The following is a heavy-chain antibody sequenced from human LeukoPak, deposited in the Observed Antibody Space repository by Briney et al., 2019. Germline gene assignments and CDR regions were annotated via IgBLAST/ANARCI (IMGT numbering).Heavy chain of an antibody. CDR3: AKDASSGWYDYYYYYYMDV. D-gene: IGHD6-19*01. CDR1: GFTFSSYG. CDR2: ISGSGGST. Sequence: GGSLRLSCAASGFTFSSYGMSWVRQAPGKGLEWVSAISGSGGSTYYADSVEGRFTISRDNSKNTLYLQMNSPRAEDTAVYYCAKDASSGWYDYYYYYYMDVWGKGTTVTISS. V-gene: IGHV3-23*01. J-gene: IGHJ6*03.